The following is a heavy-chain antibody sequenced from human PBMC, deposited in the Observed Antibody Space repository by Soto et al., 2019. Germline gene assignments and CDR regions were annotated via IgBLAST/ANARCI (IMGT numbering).Heavy chain of an antibody. CDR2: ISYDGSNE. Sequence: GALRLSCAASGFTFNTYGMHWVRQAPGKGLEWVAFISYDGSNEYYADSVKGRFTISRDNSKNTVFLQMNSQRGEDTAVYYCAKSLAVAAGWFDPWGQGALVTVS. V-gene: IGHV3-30*18. CDR1: GFTFNTYG. J-gene: IGHJ5*02. D-gene: IGHD6-19*01. CDR3: AKSLAVAAGWFDP.